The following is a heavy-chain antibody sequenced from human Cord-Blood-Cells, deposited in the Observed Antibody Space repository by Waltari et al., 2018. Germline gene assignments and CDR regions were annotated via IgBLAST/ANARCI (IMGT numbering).Heavy chain of an antibody. D-gene: IGHD6-19*01. J-gene: IGHJ6*02. Sequence: EVPLVESGGGLVQPGGSLRLSCAASGFTFSSYWTHWVRQAPGKGLVWVSRINSDGSSTSYADSVKGRFTISRDNAKNTLYLQMNSLRAEDTAVYYCARDMSSGYYYGMDVWGQGTTVTVSS. CDR1: GFTFSSYW. V-gene: IGHV3-74*01. CDR3: ARDMSSGYYYGMDV. CDR2: INSDGSST.